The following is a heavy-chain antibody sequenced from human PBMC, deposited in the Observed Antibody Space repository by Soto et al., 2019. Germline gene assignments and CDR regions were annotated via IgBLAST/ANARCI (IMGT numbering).Heavy chain of an antibody. V-gene: IGHV4-30-2*01. CDR2: IYDSGSS. J-gene: IGHJ5*02. D-gene: IGHD3-16*01. CDR3: ARDLGGGDWFDP. Sequence: PSETLSLTCAVSGGSISSGDSSWSWIRQPPGKRLEWIGYIYDSGSSYYNPSLKSRVTISVDRSKNQFSLKLSSVTAADTAVYNCARDLGGGDWFDPWGQGTLVTVSS. CDR1: GGSISSGDSS.